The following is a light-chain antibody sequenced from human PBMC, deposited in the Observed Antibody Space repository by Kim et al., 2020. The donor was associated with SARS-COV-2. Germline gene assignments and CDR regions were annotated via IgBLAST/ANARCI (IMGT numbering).Light chain of an antibody. CDR1: QSLVYSDGNTY. Sequence: DVVMTQSPLSLPVTLGQPASISCRSSQSLVYSDGNTYLNWFQQRPGQSPRRLIYKVSNRDSGVPDRFSGSGSGTDFTLKISRVEANDVGVYYCMQSIHPITFGHGKRREIK. CDR3: MQSIHPIT. J-gene: IGKJ5*01. V-gene: IGKV2-30*01. CDR2: KVS.